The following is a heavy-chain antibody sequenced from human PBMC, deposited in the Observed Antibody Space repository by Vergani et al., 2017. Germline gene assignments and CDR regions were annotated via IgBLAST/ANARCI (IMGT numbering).Heavy chain of an antibody. Sequence: QVQLVQSGAEVKKPGASVKVSCKASGYTFTGYYMHWVRQAPGQGLEWMGGIIPIFGTANYAQKFQGRVTITADESTSTAYMELSSLRSEDTAVYYCARGQGDYYYYMDVWGKGTTVTVSS. J-gene: IGHJ6*03. D-gene: IGHD3-16*01. CDR1: GYTFTGYY. CDR2: IIPIFGTA. V-gene: IGHV1-69*01. CDR3: ARGQGDYYYYMDV.